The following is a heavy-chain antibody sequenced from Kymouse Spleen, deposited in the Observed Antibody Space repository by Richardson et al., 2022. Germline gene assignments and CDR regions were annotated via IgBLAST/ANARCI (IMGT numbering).Heavy chain of an antibody. CDR1: GFTFDDYA. V-gene: IGHV3-9*01. D-gene: IGHD7-27*02. CDR2: ISWNSGSI. CDR3: AKDIELGMDY. Sequence: EVQLVESGGGLVQPGRSLRLSCAASGFTFDDYAMHWVRQAPGKGLEWVSGISWNSGSIGYADSVKGRFTISRDNAKNSLYLQMNSLRAEDTALYYCAKDIELGMDYWGQGTLVTVSS. J-gene: IGHJ4*02.